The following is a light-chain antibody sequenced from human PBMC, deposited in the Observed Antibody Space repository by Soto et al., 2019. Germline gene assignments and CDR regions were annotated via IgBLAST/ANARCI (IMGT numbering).Light chain of an antibody. CDR1: TSNIESHP. CDR3: ATWDDSRNGV. V-gene: IGLV1-44*01. CDR2: TNN. J-gene: IGLJ1*01. Sequence: QSVLTQPTAASGTPGQRLTISCSGSTSNIESHPVNWFQQVPGAAPKLLIKTNNQRPSGVPDRFSGSKSGASASLAISGLQSEDEGTYCCATWDDSRNGVFGSGTKVTVL.